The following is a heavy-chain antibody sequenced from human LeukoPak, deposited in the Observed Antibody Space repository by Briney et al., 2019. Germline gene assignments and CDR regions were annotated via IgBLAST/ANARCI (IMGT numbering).Heavy chain of an antibody. V-gene: IGHV4-30-2*01. J-gene: IGHJ3*02. D-gene: IGHD3-10*01. Sequence: PSETLSLTCAVSGGSISSGGYSWSWIRQPPGKGLEWIGYIYHSGSTYYNASLKSRVTISVDRSKNQFSLQLNSVTPEDTAVYYCAESTYGVAFDIWGQGTMVTVSS. CDR2: IYHSGST. CDR1: GGSISSGGYS. CDR3: AESTYGVAFDI.